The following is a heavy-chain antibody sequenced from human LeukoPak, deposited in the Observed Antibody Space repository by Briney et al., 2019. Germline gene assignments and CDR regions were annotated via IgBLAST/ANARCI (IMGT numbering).Heavy chain of an antibody. D-gene: IGHD6-13*01. J-gene: IGHJ5*02. CDR2: IYYSGST. V-gene: IGHV4-39*07. CDR1: GGSISSSSYY. Sequence: SETLSLTCTVSGGSISSSSYYWGWIRQPPGKGLEWIGSIYYSGSTYYNPSLKSRVTISVDTSKNQFSLKLSSVTAADTAVYYCASTVSSWYAQGGWFDPWGQGTLVTVSS. CDR3: ASTVSSWYAQGGWFDP.